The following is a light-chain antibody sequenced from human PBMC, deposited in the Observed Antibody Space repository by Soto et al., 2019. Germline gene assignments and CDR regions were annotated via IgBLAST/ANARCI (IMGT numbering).Light chain of an antibody. Sequence: DIQMTQSPSSMSASVGDRVTITCRASQGIGTWLAWYQQKPGKAPKLLIYSASSLQGGVPSRFSGSGSGTDFALTISSLQAEDFATYYCQQAHSFPLTFGPGTTVDIK. CDR3: QQAHSFPLT. CDR2: SAS. V-gene: IGKV1-12*01. J-gene: IGKJ3*01. CDR1: QGIGTW.